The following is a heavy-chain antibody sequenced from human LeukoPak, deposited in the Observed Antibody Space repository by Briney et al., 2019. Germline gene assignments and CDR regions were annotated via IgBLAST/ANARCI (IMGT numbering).Heavy chain of an antibody. J-gene: IGHJ4*02. CDR2: IIPIFGTA. CDR1: GGTFSSYA. Sequence: SVKVSCKASGGTFSSYAISWVRQAPGQGLEWMGGIIPIFGTANYAQKFQGRVTITADESTSTAYMELSSLRSEDTAVYYCAGVKDSDYKYFHYWGQGTLVTVSS. V-gene: IGHV1-69*13. D-gene: IGHD5-12*01. CDR3: AGVKDSDYKYFHY.